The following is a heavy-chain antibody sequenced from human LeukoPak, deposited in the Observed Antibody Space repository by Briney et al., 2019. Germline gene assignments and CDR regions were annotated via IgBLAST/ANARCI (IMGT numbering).Heavy chain of an antibody. CDR1: GYTFTHYF. Sequence: ASVKVSCKASGYTFTHYFAHWVRQAPGQGLQWMGWINPNTGATSYPQKFQGRVTITRDTSISTAYMELRSPRSDDTAIYYCVRDGGSGSPYDFWGQGTLVTVSS. V-gene: IGHV1-2*02. D-gene: IGHD3-10*01. CDR3: VRDGGSGSPYDF. CDR2: INPNTGAT. J-gene: IGHJ4*02.